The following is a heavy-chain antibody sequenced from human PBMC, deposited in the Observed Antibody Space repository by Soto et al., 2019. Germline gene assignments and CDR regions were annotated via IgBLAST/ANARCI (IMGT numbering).Heavy chain of an antibody. CDR2: IGTAGDT. Sequence: EVQLVESGGGLVQPGGSLRLSCAASGFTFSSYDMHWVRQATGKGLEWVSAIGTAGDTYYPGSVKGRFTISRENAKNYLYLQMNSLRAEDTAVYYCARDRKVSYYYYGMDVWGQGTTVTVSS. V-gene: IGHV3-13*01. D-gene: IGHD2-8*01. CDR1: GFTFSSYD. J-gene: IGHJ6*02. CDR3: ARDRKVSYYYYGMDV.